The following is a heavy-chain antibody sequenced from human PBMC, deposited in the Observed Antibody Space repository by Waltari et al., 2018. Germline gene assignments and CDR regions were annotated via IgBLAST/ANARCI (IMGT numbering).Heavy chain of an antibody. CDR1: GSSFSGFY. CDR2: NNHSGST. J-gene: IGHJ4*02. CDR3: ATSSSWWGYDY. V-gene: IGHV4-34*01. D-gene: IGHD6-13*01. Sequence: QVQLQQWGAGLLQPSETLSLPCAVYGSSFSGFYWRWIRQPPGKGLRWLGENNHSGSTNYNPSLKSRDTISVDTSKNQFSLKLSSVTAADTAVYYCATSSSWWGYDYWGQGTLVTVSS.